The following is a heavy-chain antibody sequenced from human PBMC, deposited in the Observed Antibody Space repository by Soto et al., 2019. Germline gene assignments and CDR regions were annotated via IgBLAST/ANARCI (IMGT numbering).Heavy chain of an antibody. J-gene: IGHJ4*02. CDR3: ARKEFLTGTKGHFDY. Sequence: QVQLQESGPGLVKPSQTLSLTCTFSGGSISSGGYYWSWIRKHPGKGLEWIGYIYYSGSTYYNPSLKSRVTISVDTSKNQFSLKLSSVTAADTAVYYCARKEFLTGTKGHFDYWGQGTLVTVSS. D-gene: IGHD1-20*01. V-gene: IGHV4-31*03. CDR2: IYYSGST. CDR1: GGSISSGGYY.